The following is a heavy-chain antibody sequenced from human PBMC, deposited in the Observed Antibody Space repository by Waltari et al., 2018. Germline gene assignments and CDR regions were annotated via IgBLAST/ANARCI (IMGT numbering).Heavy chain of an antibody. CDR2: MSGTGDYT. Sequence: EVQLLESGRDLEQPGGSLRLSCFGSGFNFGNYAMNWVRQAPGKGLEWVSTMSGTGDYTYYADSVKGRFTISRDNSKNTVFLHMNNLRVEDTAIYFCAKDQAEWLVLDGYFDSWGQGTPVTVSS. D-gene: IGHD6-19*01. V-gene: IGHV3-23*01. J-gene: IGHJ4*02. CDR1: GFNFGNYA. CDR3: AKDQAEWLVLDGYFDS.